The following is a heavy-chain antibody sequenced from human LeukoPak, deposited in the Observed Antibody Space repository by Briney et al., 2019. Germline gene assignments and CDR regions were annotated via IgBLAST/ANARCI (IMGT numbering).Heavy chain of an antibody. V-gene: IGHV3-23*01. J-gene: IGHJ6*01. CDR2: ISGSGEH. CDR3: AKMEGHPLQKYYMDV. Sequence: GALRLSCAASGFTFGGFAMSWVRRTPGKGLEWVSGISGSGEHTLRSLREGPVHHLQRQFQEHTISEMNSLRAEDTAIYYCAKMEGHPLQKYYMDVWGQGTTVTVSS. D-gene: IGHD2/OR15-2a*01. CDR1: GFTFGGFA.